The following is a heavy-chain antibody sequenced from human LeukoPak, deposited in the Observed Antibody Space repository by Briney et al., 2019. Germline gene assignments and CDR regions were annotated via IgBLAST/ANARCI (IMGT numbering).Heavy chain of an antibody. Sequence: GASVKVSCKASGYTFTSYGISWVRQAPGQGLEWMGWISAYNGNTNYAQKLQGRVTMTTDTSTSIAYMELRSLRSDDTAVYYCARDRYYYGSGKPRLIDYWGQGTLVTVSS. CDR3: ARDRYYYGSGKPRLIDY. D-gene: IGHD3-10*01. CDR1: GYTFTSYG. J-gene: IGHJ4*02. CDR2: ISAYNGNT. V-gene: IGHV1-18*01.